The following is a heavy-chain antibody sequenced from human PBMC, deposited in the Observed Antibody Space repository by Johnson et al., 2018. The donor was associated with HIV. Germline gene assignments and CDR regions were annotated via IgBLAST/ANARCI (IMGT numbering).Heavy chain of an antibody. CDR3: ARAQLLADDAFNN. CDR1: GFTISTFW. Sequence: VQLVESGGALVQPGGSLRLSCEVSGFTISTFWMHWVSQVPGKGLMWVSRISGDGSSSSYADSVKGRFTISRDNAKNTLYLQLNSLRGEDTAIYYCARAQLLADDAFNNWGQGTMVTVSS. D-gene: IGHD6-6*01. CDR2: ISGDGSSS. J-gene: IGHJ3*02. V-gene: IGHV3-74*02.